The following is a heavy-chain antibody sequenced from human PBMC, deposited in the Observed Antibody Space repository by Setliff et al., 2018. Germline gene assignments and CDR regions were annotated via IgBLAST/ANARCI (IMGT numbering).Heavy chain of an antibody. D-gene: IGHD1-1*01. Sequence: SETLSLTCGVSGASISDSYWSWIRQPPGKGLEWIGHILTTGSTNYNPSLKSRIAISADTSRDRFSLRLTSVTAADTAIYHCARFCGTSNCQRAPLFDYWGQGILVTVSS. CDR3: ARFCGTSNCQRAPLFDY. V-gene: IGHV4-4*08. CDR2: ILTTGST. J-gene: IGHJ4*02. CDR1: GASISDSY.